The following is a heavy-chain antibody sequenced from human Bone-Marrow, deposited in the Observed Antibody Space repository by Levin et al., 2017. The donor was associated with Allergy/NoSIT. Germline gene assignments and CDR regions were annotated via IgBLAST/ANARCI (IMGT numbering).Heavy chain of an antibody. CDR2: ISAYNGQT. J-gene: IGHJ4*02. Sequence: VASVKVSCKTSGYTFTNSGITWVRQAPGHGLEWMGWISAYNGQTNYPEKFQGRVTMTTDTSTSTAYMELRGLRSDDTAVYYCARVKLGCSGGSCYTGQNYWGQGTLVTVSS. CDR1: GYTFTNSG. V-gene: IGHV1-18*01. D-gene: IGHD2-15*01. CDR3: ARVKLGCSGGSCYTGQNY.